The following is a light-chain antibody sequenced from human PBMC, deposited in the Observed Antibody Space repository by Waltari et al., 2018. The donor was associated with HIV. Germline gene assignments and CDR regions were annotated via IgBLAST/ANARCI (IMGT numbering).Light chain of an antibody. CDR2: EVT. CDR3: SSYATNTWV. CDR1: STDSRFYNR. Sequence: QSALTQPPSVSGSHGQSVTISCTGASTDSRFYNRVSWYQQSPGSAPKLLIYEVTNRPSGVHDRFSGSKSGNTASLTISGLQAEDEGDYYCSSYATNTWVFGGGTKLTVL. J-gene: IGLJ3*02. V-gene: IGLV2-18*02.